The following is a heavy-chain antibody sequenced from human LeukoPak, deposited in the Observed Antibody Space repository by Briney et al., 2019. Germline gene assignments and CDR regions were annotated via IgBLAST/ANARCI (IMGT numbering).Heavy chain of an antibody. CDR3: ARGTGAGLVVPAAIRYYYGMDV. CDR1: GGSFSGYY. CDR2: INISGRT. D-gene: IGHD2-2*02. Sequence: PSETLSLTCAVYGGSFSGYYWSWIRQPPGKGLEWIGEINISGRTNYNPSLKSRVTISVDTSKNQFSLKLSSVTAADTAVYYCARGTGAGLVVPAAIRYYYGMDVWGQGTTVTVSS. V-gene: IGHV4-34*01. J-gene: IGHJ6*02.